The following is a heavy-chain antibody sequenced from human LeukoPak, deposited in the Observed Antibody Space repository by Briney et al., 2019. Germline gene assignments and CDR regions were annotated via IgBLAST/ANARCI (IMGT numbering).Heavy chain of an antibody. Sequence: GGSLRLSCAASGFTSDDYGMSWVRQAPGKGLEWVSGINWNGGSTGYADSVKGRFTISRDNAKNSLYLQMNSLRAEDTALYYCARGDSGSYPDDAFDIWGQGTMVTVSS. V-gene: IGHV3-20*04. CDR3: ARGDSGSYPDDAFDI. CDR2: INWNGGST. D-gene: IGHD1-26*01. J-gene: IGHJ3*02. CDR1: GFTSDDYG.